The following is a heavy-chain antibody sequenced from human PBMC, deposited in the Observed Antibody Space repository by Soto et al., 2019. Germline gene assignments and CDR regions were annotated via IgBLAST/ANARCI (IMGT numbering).Heavy chain of an antibody. CDR1: GGTFSNYA. J-gene: IGHJ6*02. Sequence: QVQLVQSGAAVKKPGSSVKVSCKVSGGTFSNYAIDWVRLAPGHGLEWMGGIVPIFGTTYYTQKFQGRATIIADDSTTTAYLEMSSLRSEDTVIYYCARVEAVAGLYNYHGLDVWGQGTAVTVSS. CDR3: ARVEAVAGLYNYHGLDV. D-gene: IGHD6-19*01. V-gene: IGHV1-69*12. CDR2: IVPIFGTT.